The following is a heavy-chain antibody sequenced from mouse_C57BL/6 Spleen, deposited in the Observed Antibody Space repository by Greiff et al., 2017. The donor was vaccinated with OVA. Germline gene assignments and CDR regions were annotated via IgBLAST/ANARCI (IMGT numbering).Heavy chain of an antibody. CDR2: ISSGSSTI. Sequence: EVKLVESGGGLVKPGGSLKLSCAASGFTFSDYGMHWVRQAPEKGLEWVAYISSGSSTIYYADTVKGRFTISRDNAKNTLFLQMTSLRSEDTAMDYCARKGYGSSYVGFDYWGQGTTLTVSS. CDR1: GFTFSDYG. D-gene: IGHD1-1*01. V-gene: IGHV5-17*01. CDR3: ARKGYGSSYVGFDY. J-gene: IGHJ2*01.